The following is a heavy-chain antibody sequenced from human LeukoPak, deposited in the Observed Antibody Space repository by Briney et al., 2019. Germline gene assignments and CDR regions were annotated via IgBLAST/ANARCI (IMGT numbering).Heavy chain of an antibody. Sequence: PGGSLRLSCAASGFTFSSYAMHCVRQAPGKGLEWVAVISYDGSNKYYADSVKGRFTISRDNSKNTLYLQMNSLRAEDTAVYYCARDSYGMDVWGQGTTVTVSS. CDR3: ARDSYGMDV. CDR1: GFTFSSYA. J-gene: IGHJ6*02. CDR2: ISYDGSNK. V-gene: IGHV3-30-3*01.